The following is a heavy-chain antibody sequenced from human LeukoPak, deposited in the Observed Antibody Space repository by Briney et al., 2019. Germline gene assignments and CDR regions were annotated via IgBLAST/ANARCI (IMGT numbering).Heavy chain of an antibody. J-gene: IGHJ6*03. V-gene: IGHV5-51*07. CDR3: ARLIPYSNKPSYYYYYYMDV. Sequence: GAPLQISSTCSGYSFTSSLTGCVHQMPGKGLELLGNLYPVDSDTRYSPSFQGQVTISADKSISTAYLQWSSLKASDTAMYYCARLIPYSNKPSYYYYYYMDVWGKGTTVTVSS. D-gene: IGHD4-11*01. CDR2: LYPVDSDT. CDR1: GYSFTSSL.